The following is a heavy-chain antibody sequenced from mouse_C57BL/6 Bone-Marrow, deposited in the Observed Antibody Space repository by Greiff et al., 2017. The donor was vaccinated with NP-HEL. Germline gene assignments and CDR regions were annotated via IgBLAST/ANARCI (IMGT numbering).Heavy chain of an antibody. D-gene: IGHD1-1*01. J-gene: IGHJ3*01. CDR3: ARSGNYYGSSYVWFAY. CDR1: GYTFTSYW. Sequence: QVQLQQPGAELVMPGASVKLSCKASGYTFTSYWMHWVKQRPGQGLEWIGEIDPSDSYTNYNQKFKGKSTLTVDKSSSTAYMQLSSLTSEDSAVYYCARSGNYYGSSYVWFAYWGQGTLVTVSA. V-gene: IGHV1-69*01. CDR2: IDPSDSYT.